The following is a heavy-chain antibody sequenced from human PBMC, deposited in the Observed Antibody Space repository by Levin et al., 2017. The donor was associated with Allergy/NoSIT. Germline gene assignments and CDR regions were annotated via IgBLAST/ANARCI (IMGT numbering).Heavy chain of an antibody. CDR1: GGSISSSY. Sequence: SQTLSLPCTVSGGSISSSYWSWIRQPPGKGLEWIGYIYYSGSTNYNPSLKSRVTISVDTSKNQFSLKLSSVTAADTAVYYCARVDYYDSSGYYPHSVAFDIWGQGTMVTVSS. J-gene: IGHJ3*02. CDR2: IYYSGST. D-gene: IGHD3-22*01. CDR3: ARVDYYDSSGYYPHSVAFDI. V-gene: IGHV4-59*01.